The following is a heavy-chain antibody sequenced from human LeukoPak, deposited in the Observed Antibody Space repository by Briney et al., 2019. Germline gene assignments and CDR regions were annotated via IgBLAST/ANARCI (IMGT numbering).Heavy chain of an antibody. D-gene: IGHD2-15*01. CDR2: IYWNDDK. Sequence: SGPTLMHPTPTLTLTCTFSGFSLSTSGVGVGWIRQPPGKALEWLSLIYWNDDKRYSPSLKRRLTITKDTSKNQVVLTMTNMDPVDTATYYCARYIVVVVDDAFDIWGQGTMVTVSS. CDR1: GFSLSTSGVG. J-gene: IGHJ3*02. V-gene: IGHV2-5*01. CDR3: ARYIVVVVDDAFDI.